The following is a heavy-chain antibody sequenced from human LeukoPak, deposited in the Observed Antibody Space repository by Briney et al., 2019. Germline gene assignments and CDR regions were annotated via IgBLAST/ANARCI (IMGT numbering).Heavy chain of an antibody. Sequence: GGSLRLSCAASGFTFSSYGMHWVRQAPGKGLEWVAVIWYDGSNKYYADSVKGRFTISRDNSKNTLYLQMNSLRAEDTAVYYCARDSRVPYSSGWYFGSQFDPWGQGTLVTVSS. CDR3: ARDSRVPYSSGWYFGSQFDP. J-gene: IGHJ5*02. CDR1: GFTFSSYG. D-gene: IGHD6-19*01. CDR2: IWYDGSNK. V-gene: IGHV3-33*01.